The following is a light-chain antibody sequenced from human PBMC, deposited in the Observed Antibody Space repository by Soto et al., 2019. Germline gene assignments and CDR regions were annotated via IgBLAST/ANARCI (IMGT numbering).Light chain of an antibody. CDR3: QQSYGNPG. Sequence: DIQMTQSPSSLSASVGDRFTITFRASQNIGSFLNWYQQKPGKAPKLLIYAASSLQSGVPSRFSGSGSGTDFTLTITTLQPEDFATYHCQQSYGNPGFGPGTKVDIK. J-gene: IGKJ3*01. CDR1: QNIGSF. CDR2: AAS. V-gene: IGKV1-39*01.